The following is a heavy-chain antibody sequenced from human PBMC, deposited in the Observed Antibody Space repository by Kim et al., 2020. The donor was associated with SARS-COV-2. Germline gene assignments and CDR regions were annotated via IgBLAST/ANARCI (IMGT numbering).Heavy chain of an antibody. J-gene: IGHJ6*02. V-gene: IGHV3-15*01. CDR1: GFTFSNAW. D-gene: IGHD4-4*01. Sequence: GGSLRLSCAASGFTFSNAWMSWVRQAPGKGLEWVGRIKSKTDGGTTDYAAPVKGRFTISRDDSKNTLYLQMNCLKTEDTAVYYCTTLLRRPRNYSPPGGMDVWGQGTTVTVSS. CDR2: IKSKTDGGTT. CDR3: TTLLRRPRNYSPPGGMDV.